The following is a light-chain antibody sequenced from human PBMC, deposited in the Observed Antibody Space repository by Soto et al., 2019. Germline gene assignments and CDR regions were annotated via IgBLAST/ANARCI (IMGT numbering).Light chain of an antibody. CDR3: QQYDLWSPWT. J-gene: IGKJ1*01. CDR2: DAS. V-gene: IGKV3-15*01. CDR1: QSVGRK. Sequence: EIEMTQSPATLSASPGERATLSCRSSQSVGRKLAWYQQKPGQAPRLLIYDASNRAMGVPARFSGSGSGPESNLTTSSLQSEDVAVYQCQQYDLWSPWTFGQGTKVEL.